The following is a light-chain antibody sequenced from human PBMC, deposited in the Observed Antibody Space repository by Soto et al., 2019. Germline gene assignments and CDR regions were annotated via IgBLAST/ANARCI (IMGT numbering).Light chain of an antibody. Sequence: QSALTQPASVSGSPGQSITISCTGTSSDVGGYNYVSWYQQHPGKAPKLMIYDVSNRPSGVSNRFSGSKSGDTASLTISGLQAEDEADYYCSSYTSSLSYVFGPGTKVTVL. J-gene: IGLJ1*01. CDR3: SSYTSSLSYV. CDR1: SSDVGGYNY. CDR2: DVS. V-gene: IGLV2-14*01.